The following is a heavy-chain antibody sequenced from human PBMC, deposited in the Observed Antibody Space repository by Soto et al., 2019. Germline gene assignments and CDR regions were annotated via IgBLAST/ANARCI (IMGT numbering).Heavy chain of an antibody. CDR3: ARGPIDCSSTSCYSPLWYRDY. Sequence: SETLSLTCAVYGGSFSGYYWSWIRRPPGTGLEWIGEINHSGSTNYNPSLKSRVTISVDTSKNQFSLKLSSVTAADTAVYYCARGPIDCSSTSCYSPLWYRDYWGQGTLVTVSS. CDR1: GGSFSGYY. V-gene: IGHV4-34*01. CDR2: INHSGST. J-gene: IGHJ4*02. D-gene: IGHD2-2*01.